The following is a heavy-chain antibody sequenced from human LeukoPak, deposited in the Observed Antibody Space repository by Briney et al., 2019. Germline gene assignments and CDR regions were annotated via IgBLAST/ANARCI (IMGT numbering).Heavy chain of an antibody. Sequence: TSETLSLTCAVYGGSFSGYYWSWIRQPPGKGLEWIGEINHSGSTNYNPSLKSRVTISVDTSKNQFSLKLGSVTAADTAVYYCATLGDILDFDIWGQGTMVTVSS. CDR2: INHSGST. CDR1: GGSFSGYY. V-gene: IGHV4-34*01. D-gene: IGHD3-9*01. CDR3: ATLGDILDFDI. J-gene: IGHJ3*02.